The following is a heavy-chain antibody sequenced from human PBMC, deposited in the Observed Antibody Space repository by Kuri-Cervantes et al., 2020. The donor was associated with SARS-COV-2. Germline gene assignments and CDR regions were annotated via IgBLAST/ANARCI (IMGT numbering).Heavy chain of an antibody. CDR2: IYESGDT. D-gene: IGHD6-6*01. Sequence: SERLSPTCTLSGASTSSSTYYWGWIRQSPGKGLEWLGSIYESGDTYYSSTLKSRLSLSVDTSKNQFSLKLSSVTAADTAVYYCARRDPTSSSSFDYWGQGTLVTVSS. J-gene: IGHJ4*02. V-gene: IGHV4-39*01. CDR1: GASTSSSTYY. CDR3: ARRDPTSSSSFDY.